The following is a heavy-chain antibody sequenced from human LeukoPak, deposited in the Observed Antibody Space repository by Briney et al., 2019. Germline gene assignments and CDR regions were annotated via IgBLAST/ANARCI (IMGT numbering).Heavy chain of an antibody. J-gene: IGHJ4*02. CDR2: ISGSGGST. CDR1: GFTFSSYA. Sequence: GGSLRLSRAASGFTFSSYAMSWVRQAPGKGLEWVSAISGSGGSTYYADSVKGRFTIPRDNSKNTLYLQMNSLRAEDTAVYYCAKPDSSGWYDGLGYWGQGTLVTVSS. V-gene: IGHV3-23*01. CDR3: AKPDSSGWYDGLGY. D-gene: IGHD6-19*01.